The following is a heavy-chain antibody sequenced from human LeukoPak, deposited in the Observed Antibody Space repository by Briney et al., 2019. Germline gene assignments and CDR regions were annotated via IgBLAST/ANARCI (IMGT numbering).Heavy chain of an antibody. J-gene: IGHJ3*02. CDR3: LKDRGGYCTGGNCYSDAFHI. CDR2: ISSHGGNT. D-gene: IGHD2-15*01. V-gene: IGHV3-64D*06. CDR1: GFTFSSYA. Sequence: GGSLRLSCSASGFTFSSYAVYWVRQAPGKGLEYVSAISSHGGNTYYADSVKGRFTISRDNSKNTLYLQMSSLRVEGTAVYYCLKDRGGYCTGGNCYSDAFHIWGQGTMVTVSS.